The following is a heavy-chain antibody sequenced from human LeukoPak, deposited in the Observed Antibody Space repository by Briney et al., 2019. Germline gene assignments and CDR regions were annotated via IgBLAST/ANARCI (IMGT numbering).Heavy chain of an antibody. CDR1: GGSFSGYY. D-gene: IGHD2-15*01. Sequence: PSETLSLTCAVYGGSFSGYYWSWIRQPPGKGLEWIGEINHSGSTNYNPSLKSRVTISVDTSKNQFSLKLSSVTAADTAVYYCARRGYCSGGRCLRAFNYWGQGTLVTVSS. CDR2: INHSGST. V-gene: IGHV4-34*01. CDR3: ARRGYCSGGRCLRAFNY. J-gene: IGHJ4*02.